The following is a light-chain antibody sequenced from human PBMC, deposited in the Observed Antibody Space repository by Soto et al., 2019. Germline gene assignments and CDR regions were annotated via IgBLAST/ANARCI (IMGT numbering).Light chain of an antibody. CDR1: SSDVGGYNY. J-gene: IGLJ1*01. CDR2: EVS. CDR3: SSYTGRSTYV. V-gene: IGLV2-14*01. Sequence: QSALTQPASVSGSPGQSITISCTGTSSDVGGYNYVSWYQQHPGKAPKLMIYEVSNRPSGVSNRFSGSKSGNTASLTISGLQAEDEADYYCSSYTGRSTYVFGTGTKLTVL.